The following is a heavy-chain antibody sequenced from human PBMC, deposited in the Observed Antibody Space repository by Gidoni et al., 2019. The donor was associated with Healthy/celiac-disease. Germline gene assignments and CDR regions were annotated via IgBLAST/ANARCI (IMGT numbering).Heavy chain of an antibody. Sequence: QVQLQQWGAGLLKPSETLSLTCAVYGGSFSGYYWSWIRQPPGKGLEWIGEINHSGSTNYNPSLKSRVTISVDTSKNQFSLKLSSVTAADTAVYYCARRWGGVVISRRPFDYWGQGTLVTVSS. CDR3: ARRWGGVVISRRPFDY. J-gene: IGHJ4*02. D-gene: IGHD3-3*01. CDR2: INHSGST. CDR1: GGSFSGYY. V-gene: IGHV4-34*01.